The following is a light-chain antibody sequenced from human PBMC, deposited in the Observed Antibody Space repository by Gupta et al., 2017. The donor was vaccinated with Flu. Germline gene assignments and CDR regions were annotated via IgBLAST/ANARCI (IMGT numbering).Light chain of an antibody. CDR2: GAS. CDR3: QHDGSSPQN. J-gene: IGKJ2*01. CDR1: QSVSSSY. Sequence: EIVLTQSPGTLSLSPGERATLSCRASQSVSSSYLAWYQQKPGQAPRLLIYGASSRATGIPDRFSGSGSGTDFTLTISRREPEGFAVYCCQHDGSSPQNFGQGTKMEIK. V-gene: IGKV3-20*01.